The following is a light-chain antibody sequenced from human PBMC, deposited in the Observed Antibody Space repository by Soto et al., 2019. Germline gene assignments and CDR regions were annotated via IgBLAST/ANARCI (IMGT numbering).Light chain of an antibody. CDR3: LQHDSYPRT. Sequence: DIQMTQSPSSLSASVGDRVTITCRASQGIRKDLDWYQQKPGKAPKRLIYAASILQSGVPSRFSGRGSGTEFTLTISSLEPEDFATYYCLQHDSYPRTFGQGPKVEIK. CDR1: QGIRKD. V-gene: IGKV1-17*01. CDR2: AAS. J-gene: IGKJ1*01.